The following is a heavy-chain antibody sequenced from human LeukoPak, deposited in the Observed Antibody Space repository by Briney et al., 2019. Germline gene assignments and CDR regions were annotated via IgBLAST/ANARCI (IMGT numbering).Heavy chain of an antibody. CDR3: AESTDY. CDR2: IYYSGST. V-gene: IGHV4-39*01. J-gene: IGHJ4*02. CDR1: GGSHSSSSYY. Sequence: KPSETLSLTCTVSGGSHSSSSYYWGWVRQPPGKGLEWIGSIYYSGSTYYNPSLKSRVTISVDTSKNQFSLKLSSVTAADTAVYYCAESTDYWGQGTLVTVSS.